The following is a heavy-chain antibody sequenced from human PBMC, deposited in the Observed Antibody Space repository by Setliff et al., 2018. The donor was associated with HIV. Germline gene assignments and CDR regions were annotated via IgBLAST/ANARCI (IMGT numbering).Heavy chain of an antibody. CDR3: ARDRYDSSGYRNRALDI. J-gene: IGHJ3*02. CDR1: GYSISSGYY. D-gene: IGHD3-22*01. V-gene: IGHV4-38-2*02. Sequence: SETLSLTCAVSGYSISSGYYWGWIRQPPGKGLEWIGSIYHSGSTYYNPSLKSRVTISVDTSKKQFSLKLSSVTAADTAIYYCARDRYDSSGYRNRALDIWGQGTMVTVSS. CDR2: IYHSGST.